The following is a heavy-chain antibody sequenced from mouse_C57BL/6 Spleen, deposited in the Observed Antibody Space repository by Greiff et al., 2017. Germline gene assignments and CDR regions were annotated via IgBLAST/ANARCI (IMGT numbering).Heavy chain of an antibody. D-gene: IGHD3-2*02. J-gene: IGHJ2*01. CDR1: GYTFTSYW. Sequence: VQLQQPGAELVKPGASVKLSCKASGYTFTSYWMHWVKQRPGQGLEWIGMIHPNSGSTNYNEKFKSKATLTVDKSSSTAYMQRSSLTSEDSAVYYCARSGGDQLRLRDYWGQGTTLTVSS. CDR2: IHPNSGST. V-gene: IGHV1-64*01. CDR3: ARSGGDQLRLRDY.